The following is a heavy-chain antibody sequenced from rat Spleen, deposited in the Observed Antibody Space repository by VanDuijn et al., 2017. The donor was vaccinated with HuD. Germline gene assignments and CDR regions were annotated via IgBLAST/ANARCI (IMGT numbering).Heavy chain of an antibody. V-gene: IGHV5-29*01. CDR3: ASPTYYFDY. Sequence: EVQLVESGGGLVQPGRSLKLSCAASGFTFSNYGMAWVRQAPTKGLEWVATISYDGSSTYYRDSVKGRFTISRDNAKSTLYLQMDSLRSEDTATYYCASPTYYFDYWGQGVMVTVSS. CDR1: GFTFSNYG. D-gene: IGHD1-1*01. J-gene: IGHJ2*01. CDR2: ISYDGSST.